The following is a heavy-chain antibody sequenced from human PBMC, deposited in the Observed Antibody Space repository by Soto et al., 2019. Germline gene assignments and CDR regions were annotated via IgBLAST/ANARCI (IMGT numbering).Heavy chain of an antibody. D-gene: IGHD3-10*01. V-gene: IGHV3-11*01. CDR2: ISSSAGTI. J-gene: IGHJ6*02. Sequence: QVQLVESGGGLVKPGGSLRLSCAASGLTFSDHYMTLIRQAPGKGLEWISYISSSAGTIYYADAGKGRFTISRDNAKNSLYLQMTNLRAEDTAVYYCARAPYVGSGTYYYSAVDVWGQGTTVTVSS. CDR1: GLTFSDHY. CDR3: ARAPYVGSGTYYYSAVDV.